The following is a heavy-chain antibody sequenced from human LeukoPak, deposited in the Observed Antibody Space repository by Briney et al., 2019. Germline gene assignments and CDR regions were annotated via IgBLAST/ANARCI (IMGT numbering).Heavy chain of an antibody. CDR3: AKGSSGYFFDL. CDR2: ISNDGGGT. V-gene: IGHV3-23*01. Sequence: GGSLRLSCTASGFIFNNYGLVWVRQAPGKGLEWVSAISNDGGGTPYADFVKGRFTISRDNSKNTLFLQMNGLRAEDTALYYCAKGSSGYFFDLWGQGTLVTVSS. D-gene: IGHD3-22*01. J-gene: IGHJ4*02. CDR1: GFIFNNYG.